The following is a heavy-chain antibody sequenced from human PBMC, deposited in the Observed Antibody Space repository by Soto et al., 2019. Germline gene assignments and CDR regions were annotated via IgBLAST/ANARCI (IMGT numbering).Heavy chain of an antibody. CDR2: INHSGST. CDR3: ARGLGIAAATGFDY. J-gene: IGHJ4*02. V-gene: IGHV4-34*01. D-gene: IGHD6-13*01. CDR1: GGSFSGYY. Sequence: QVQLRQWGAGLLKPSETLSLTCAVYGGSFSGYYWSWIRQPPGKGLEWIGEINHSGSTNYNPSLKSRVTISVDTSKNQFSLKLSSVTAADTAVYYCARGLGIAAATGFDYWGQGTLVTVSS.